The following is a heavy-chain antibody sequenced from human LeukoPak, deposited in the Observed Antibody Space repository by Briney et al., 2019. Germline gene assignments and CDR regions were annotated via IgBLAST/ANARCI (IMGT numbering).Heavy chain of an antibody. J-gene: IGHJ4*02. D-gene: IGHD5-24*01. CDR2: LKSRKDGGTT. CDR3: TTDKQMSPDY. CDR1: GFTFSSYG. Sequence: GGSLRLSCAASGFTFSSYGMHWVRQAPGKGLEWVGRLKSRKDGGTTDYAAPVKGRFLISRDDSINTLYLQMNSLKTEDTAVYYCTTDKQMSPDYWGQGTLVTVSS. V-gene: IGHV3-15*01.